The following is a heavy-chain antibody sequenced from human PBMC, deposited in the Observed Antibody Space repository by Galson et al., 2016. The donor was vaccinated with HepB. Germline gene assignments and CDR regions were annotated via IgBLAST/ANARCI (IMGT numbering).Heavy chain of an antibody. V-gene: IGHV3-23*01. Sequence: SLRLSCAASGFTFSSYAMSWVRQAPGKGLEWVSAISGSGGSTYYADSVKGRFTISRENARNTVYLQMNSLTAEDTAVYYCGAFRGDSSGYGEYWSQGTLVTVSS. CDR1: GFTFSSYA. CDR2: ISGSGGST. CDR3: GAFRGDSSGYGEY. D-gene: IGHD5-18*01. J-gene: IGHJ4*02.